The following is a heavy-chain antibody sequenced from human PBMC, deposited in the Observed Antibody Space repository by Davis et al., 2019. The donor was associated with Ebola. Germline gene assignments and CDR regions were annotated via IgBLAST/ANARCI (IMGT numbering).Heavy chain of an antibody. V-gene: IGHV1-69*05. D-gene: IGHD6-19*01. J-gene: IGHJ4*02. Sequence: SVKVSCKASGGTFSSYAISWVRQAPGQGLEWMGGIIPIFGTANYAQKLQGRVTMTTDTSTSTAYMELRSLRSDDTAVYYCARDTAWSRYSSGWYPDYWGQGTLVTVSS. CDR1: GGTFSSYA. CDR3: ARDTAWSRYSSGWYPDY. CDR2: IIPIFGTA.